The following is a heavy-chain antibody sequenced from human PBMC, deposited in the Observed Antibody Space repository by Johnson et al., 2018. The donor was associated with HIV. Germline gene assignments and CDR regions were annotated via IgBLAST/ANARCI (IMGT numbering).Heavy chain of an antibody. J-gene: IGHJ3*02. CDR3: ARLRGAFDI. V-gene: IGHV3-30*04. CDR2: ISFDGSNK. CDR1: GFTFSSYA. Sequence: VQLVESGGGVVQPGRSLRLSCAASGFTFSSYAMHWVRQAPGKGLEWAAVISFDGSNKYLADSVKGRFTISRDNSKNTLYLQINSLRAEDTAVYYCARLRGAFDIWGQGTMVTVSS.